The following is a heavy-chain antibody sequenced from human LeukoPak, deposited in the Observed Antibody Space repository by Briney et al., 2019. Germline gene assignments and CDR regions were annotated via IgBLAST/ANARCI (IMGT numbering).Heavy chain of an antibody. Sequence: ASVKVSCKASGYTFTSYYMHWVRQAPGQGLEWIGIINPSGGSTSYAQKFQGRVTMTRDTSTSTVYMELSSLRSEDTAVYYCARLGNSSSWYDWFDPWGQGTLVTVSS. CDR2: INPSGGST. V-gene: IGHV1-46*01. J-gene: IGHJ5*02. CDR3: ARLGNSSSWYDWFDP. CDR1: GYTFTSYY. D-gene: IGHD6-13*01.